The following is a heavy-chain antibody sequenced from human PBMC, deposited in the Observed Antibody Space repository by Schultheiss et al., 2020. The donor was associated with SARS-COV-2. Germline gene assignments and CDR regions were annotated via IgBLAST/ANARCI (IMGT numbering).Heavy chain of an antibody. Sequence: GGSLRLSCAASGFTFSDHYMDWVRQAPGKGLEWVGRTRNKANSYTTEYAASVKGRFTISRDDSKNTLYLQMNSLKTEDTAVYYCTTGLDDRGVSRGVDYWGQGTLVTVSS. V-gene: IGHV3-72*01. J-gene: IGHJ4*02. CDR1: GFTFSDHY. CDR2: TRNKANSYTT. D-gene: IGHD3-10*01. CDR3: TTGLDDRGVSRGVDY.